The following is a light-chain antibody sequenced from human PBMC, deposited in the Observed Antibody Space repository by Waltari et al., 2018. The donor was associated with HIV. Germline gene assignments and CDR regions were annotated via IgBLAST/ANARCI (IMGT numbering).Light chain of an antibody. CDR3: QSADSSGTVV. CDR1: ALPNQY. V-gene: IGLV3-25*03. J-gene: IGLJ2*01. CDR2: KDN. Sequence: SYELTQPPSVSVSPGQTARITCSGDALPNQYAYWYKQKPGQAPVLGIYKDNERPSGIPERISGSSSGTTVTLTISGVQAEDEADYYCQSADSSGTVVFGGGTKLTVL.